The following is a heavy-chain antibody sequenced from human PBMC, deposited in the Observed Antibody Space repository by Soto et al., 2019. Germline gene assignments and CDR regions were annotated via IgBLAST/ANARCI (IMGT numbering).Heavy chain of an antibody. Sequence: SETLSLTCSVSGGSISGSYCSWIRQSPGKGLEWLGYVYYTGSTNYSPSLRSRVSISVDTSKNEFSLRLSSVTAADTAVYFCARSVAVPGAHIDYWGQRTQVAVSS. CDR1: GGSISGSY. CDR2: VYYTGST. D-gene: IGHD6-19*01. V-gene: IGHV4-59*01. J-gene: IGHJ4*02. CDR3: ARSVAVPGAHIDY.